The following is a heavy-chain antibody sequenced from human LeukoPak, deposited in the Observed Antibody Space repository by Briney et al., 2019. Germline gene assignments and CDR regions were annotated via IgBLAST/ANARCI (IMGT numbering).Heavy chain of an antibody. CDR2: IRQDGSEK. D-gene: IGHD6-19*01. CDR1: GFTFSSYW. Sequence: GGSLRLSCAASGFTFSSYWMSWVRQAPGKGLEWVANIRQDGSEKYYVDSVKGRFTISRDNAKNSLYLQMNSLRAEDTAVYYCARGRTLKSGWYASGTEFDYWGQGTLVTVSS. V-gene: IGHV3-7*01. J-gene: IGHJ4*02. CDR3: ARGRTLKSGWYASGTEFDY.